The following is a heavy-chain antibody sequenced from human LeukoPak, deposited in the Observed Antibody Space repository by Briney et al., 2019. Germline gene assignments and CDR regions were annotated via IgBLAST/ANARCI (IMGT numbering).Heavy chain of an antibody. Sequence: SETLSLTCTVSGGSISSYYWSWIRQPPGKGLEWIGYIYYSGSTNYNPSLKSRVTISVDTSKNQFSLKLSSVTAADTAVYYCARGPSRLAAAGGRFDYWGQGTLVTVSS. CDR2: IYYSGST. J-gene: IGHJ4*02. V-gene: IGHV4-59*01. CDR3: ARGPSRLAAAGGRFDY. CDR1: GGSISSYY. D-gene: IGHD6-13*01.